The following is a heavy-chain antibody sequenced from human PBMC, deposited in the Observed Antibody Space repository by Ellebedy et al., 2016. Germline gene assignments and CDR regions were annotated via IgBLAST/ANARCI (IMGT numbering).Heavy chain of an antibody. CDR1: GYTFTSYG. CDR3: AREVVTLAYNWFDP. Sequence: ASVKVSCXASGYTFTSYGISWVRQAPGQGLEWMGWISAYNGNTNYAQKLQGRVTMTTDTSTSTAYMELRSLRSDDTAVYYCAREVVTLAYNWFDPWGQGTLVTVSS. V-gene: IGHV1-18*01. J-gene: IGHJ5*02. D-gene: IGHD2-21*02. CDR2: ISAYNGNT.